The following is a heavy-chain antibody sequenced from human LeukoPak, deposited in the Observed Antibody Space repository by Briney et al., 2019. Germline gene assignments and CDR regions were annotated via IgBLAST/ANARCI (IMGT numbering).Heavy chain of an antibody. D-gene: IGHD3-22*01. J-gene: IGHJ2*01. CDR2: IYSSGST. Sequence: PGGSLRLSCTASGFTVSSNYMTWVRQAPGKGLEWVSVIYSSGSTYYADSVKGRFTISRDNSKNTLYLQMNSLRAEDTAVYYCARRGVVITTWHFDLWGRGTLVTVSS. CDR3: ARRGVVITTWHFDL. CDR1: GFTVSSNY. V-gene: IGHV3-53*01.